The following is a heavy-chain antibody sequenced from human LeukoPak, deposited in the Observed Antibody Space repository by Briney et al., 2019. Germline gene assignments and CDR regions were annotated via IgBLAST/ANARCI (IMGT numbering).Heavy chain of an antibody. CDR2: ISWNSGSI. CDR1: GFTFDDYA. V-gene: IGHV3-9*01. Sequence: GGSLRLSCAASGFTFDDYAMHWVRQAPGKGLEWVSGISWNSGSIGYADSVKGRFTISRDNAKNSLYLQTNSLRAEDTALYYCAKDEMATIRGAFDIWGQGTMVTVSS. CDR3: AKDEMATIRGAFDI. J-gene: IGHJ3*02. D-gene: IGHD5-24*01.